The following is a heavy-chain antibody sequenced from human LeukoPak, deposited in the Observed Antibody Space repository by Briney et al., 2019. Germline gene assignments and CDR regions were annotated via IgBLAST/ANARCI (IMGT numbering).Heavy chain of an antibody. J-gene: IGHJ4*02. V-gene: IGHV3-49*03. CDR2: VRSKAYGGTT. D-gene: IGHD4-23*01. Sequence: GGSLRLSCAASGFTFSSYAMSWFRQAPGKGLEWVGFVRSKAYGGTTEYAASVKGRFTISRDDSKSIAYLQMNSLKTEDTAVYYCTRDRGALDYGGNSFVYSGPADYWGQGTLVTVSS. CDR1: GFTFSSYA. CDR3: TRDRGALDYGGNSFVYSGPADY.